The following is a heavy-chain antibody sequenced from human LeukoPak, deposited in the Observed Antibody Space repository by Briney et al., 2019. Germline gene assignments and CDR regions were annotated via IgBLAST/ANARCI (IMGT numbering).Heavy chain of an antibody. J-gene: IGHJ4*02. CDR2: ISGSGSSL. V-gene: IGHV3-48*03. D-gene: IGHD2-2*01. CDR3: VRDGRGYCGSTSCRPFDS. Sequence: PGGSLRLSCAVSKFTFSSYGMSWVRQAPGKGLEPVSYISGSGSSLSYADSVRGRFTISRGNAKNSLFLQMNSLRVEDTAIYYCVRDGRGYCGSTSCRPFDSWGRGTLVTVSS. CDR1: KFTFSSYG.